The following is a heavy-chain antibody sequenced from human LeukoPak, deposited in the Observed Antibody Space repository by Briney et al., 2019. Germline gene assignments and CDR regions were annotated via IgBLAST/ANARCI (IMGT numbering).Heavy chain of an antibody. V-gene: IGHV4-39*01. CDR2: IYYSGST. CDR1: GGSISSSSYY. Sequence: SETLSLTCTVSGGSISSSSYYWGWIRQPPGKGLEWIGSIYYSGSTYYNPSLKSRVTISVDTPKNQFSLKLSSVTAADTAVYYCARHSSSWYSLGAFDIWGQGTMVTVSS. J-gene: IGHJ3*02. CDR3: ARHSSSWYSLGAFDI. D-gene: IGHD6-13*01.